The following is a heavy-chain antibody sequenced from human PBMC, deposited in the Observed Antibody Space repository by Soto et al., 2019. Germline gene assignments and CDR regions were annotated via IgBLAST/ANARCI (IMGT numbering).Heavy chain of an antibody. CDR3: ARDHFILRLSMVRGVRHGSAFDI. J-gene: IGHJ3*02. CDR1: GYTFTSYG. V-gene: IGHV1-18*01. D-gene: IGHD3-10*01. Sequence: QVQLVQSGAEVKKPGASVKVSCKASGYTFTSYGISWVRQAPGQGLEWMGWISAYNGNTNYAQKLQGRVTMTTDTATSRANMELRSLRSDDTAVYYCARDHFILRLSMVRGVRHGSAFDIWGQGTMVTVSS. CDR2: ISAYNGNT.